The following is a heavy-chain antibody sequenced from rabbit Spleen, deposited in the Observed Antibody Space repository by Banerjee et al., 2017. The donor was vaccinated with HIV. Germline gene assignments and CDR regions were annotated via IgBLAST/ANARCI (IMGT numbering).Heavy chain of an antibody. CDR2: IDAGSSGST. D-gene: IGHD7-1*01. Sequence: EESGGDLVKPEGSLTLICTASGFTLSSYWICWVRQAPGKGLEWIACIDAGSSGSTYYASWAKGRFTISKASSTAVTLQMTSLTAADTATYFCARGAWSTDCMNLWGQGTLVTVS. CDR3: ARGAWSTDCMNL. V-gene: IGHV1S45*01. CDR1: GFTLSSYW. J-gene: IGHJ4*01.